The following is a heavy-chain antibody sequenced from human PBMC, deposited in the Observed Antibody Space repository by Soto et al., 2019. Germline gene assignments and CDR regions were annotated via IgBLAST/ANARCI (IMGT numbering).Heavy chain of an antibody. Sequence: SETLSLTCTVSGGSISSSSYYWGWIRQPPGKGLEWIGSIYYSGSTYYNPSLKSRVTISVDTSKNQFSLKLSSVTAADTAVYYCVRHQGDSGSRYPWVYYSYYGMDVWGQGTTVTVSS. J-gene: IGHJ6*02. D-gene: IGHD1-26*01. CDR3: VRHQGDSGSRYPWVYYSYYGMDV. CDR2: IYYSGST. V-gene: IGHV4-39*01. CDR1: GGSISSSSYY.